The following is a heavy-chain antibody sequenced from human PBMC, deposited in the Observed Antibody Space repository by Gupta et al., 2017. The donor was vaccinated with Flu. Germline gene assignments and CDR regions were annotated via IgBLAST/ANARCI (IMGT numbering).Heavy chain of an antibody. V-gene: IGHV3-7*02. J-gene: IGHJ4*02. CDR2: IKGDGSVK. CDR1: GLTFSSTW. D-gene: IGHD3-3*01. Sequence: EVQLVESGGDLVQPGESLRFYGAASGLTFSSTWMTWVRQTPGKGLEWVANIKGDGSVKQYADSVKGRFTVSRDNAKNSVYLQMNSLRAGDTAVYYCATSGSYAFFSWGQGTLVTVSS. CDR3: ATSGSYAFFS.